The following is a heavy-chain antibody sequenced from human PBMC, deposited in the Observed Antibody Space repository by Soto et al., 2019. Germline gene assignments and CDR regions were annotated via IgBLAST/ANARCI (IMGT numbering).Heavy chain of an antibody. CDR3: ARFRAGGSSFDY. CDR2: IYYSGST. V-gene: IGHV4-59*08. CDR1: GGSISSYY. Sequence: PSETLSLTCTVSGGSISSYYRSWIRQPPGKGLEWIGYIYYSGSTNYNPSLKSRVTISVGTSKNQFSLKLSSVTAADTAVYYCARFRAGGSSFDYWGQGTLVTVSS. J-gene: IGHJ4*02. D-gene: IGHD6-6*01.